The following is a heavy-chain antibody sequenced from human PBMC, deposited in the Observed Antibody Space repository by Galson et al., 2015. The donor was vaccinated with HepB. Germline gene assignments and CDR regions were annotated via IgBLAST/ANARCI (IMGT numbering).Heavy chain of an antibody. CDR1: GYTFTGYY. J-gene: IGHJ4*02. Sequence: SVKVSCKASGYTFTGYYMHWVRQAPGQGLEWMGWINPNSGGTNYAQKFQGRVTMTRDTSISTAYMELSRLRSDDTAVYYCARVDYDILTGSYYFDYWGQGTLVTVSS. CDR2: INPNSGGT. CDR3: ARVDYDILTGSYYFDY. D-gene: IGHD3-9*01. V-gene: IGHV1-2*02.